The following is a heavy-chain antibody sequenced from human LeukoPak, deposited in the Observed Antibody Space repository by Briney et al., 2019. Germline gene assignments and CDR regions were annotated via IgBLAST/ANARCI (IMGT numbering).Heavy chain of an antibody. V-gene: IGHV1-69*04. Sequence: SVKVSCKASGGTFSSYAISWVRQAPGQGLEWMGRIIPILGIANYAQKFQGRVTITADKSTSTAYMELSSLRSEDTAVYYCARVVGGSGSYYNTPADYWAREPWSPSPQ. CDR1: GGTFSSYA. CDR2: IIPILGIA. CDR3: ARVVGGSGSYYNTPADY. J-gene: IGHJ4*02. D-gene: IGHD3-10*01.